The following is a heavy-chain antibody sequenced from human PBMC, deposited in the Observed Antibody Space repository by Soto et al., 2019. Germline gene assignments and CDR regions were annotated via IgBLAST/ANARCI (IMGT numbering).Heavy chain of an antibody. CDR1: GFTFSSYS. Sequence: GGSLRLSCAASGFTFSSYSMNWVRQAPGKGLEWVSSISSSSSYIYYADSVKGRFTISRDNAKNSLYLQMNSLRAEDTAVYYCARDGIVATNKVDYWGQGTLVTVSS. CDR2: ISSSSSYI. CDR3: ARDGIVATNKVDY. J-gene: IGHJ4*02. D-gene: IGHD5-12*01. V-gene: IGHV3-21*01.